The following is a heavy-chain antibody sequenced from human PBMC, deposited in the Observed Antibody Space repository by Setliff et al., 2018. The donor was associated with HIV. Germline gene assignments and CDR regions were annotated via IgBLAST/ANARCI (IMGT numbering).Heavy chain of an antibody. CDR1: GYPIRNGYN. J-gene: IGHJ3*02. CDR2: IYQTGST. Sequence: SETLSLTCTVSGYPIRNGYNWGWIRQPPGKGMEWIGSIYQTGSTNYNPSLESRVTISVDTSRNQFPLKLKSVTAADTAVYYCAREVNIPVRGITDDAFDIWGQGTMVTVSS. D-gene: IGHD3-10*01. V-gene: IGHV4-38-2*02. CDR3: AREVNIPVRGITDDAFDI.